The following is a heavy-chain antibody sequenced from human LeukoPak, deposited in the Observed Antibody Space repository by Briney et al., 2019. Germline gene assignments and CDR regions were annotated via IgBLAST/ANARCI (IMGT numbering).Heavy chain of an antibody. Sequence: ASVKVSRKVSVYTLTELLMHWVRQAPGKGREWMGGFYPVDGETIYAQNFQGRVTMTEDTSTDTAYMELSSLRSEDTAVYYCAVDSYGYGFFDYWGQGTLVTVSS. CDR1: VYTLTELL. J-gene: IGHJ4*02. CDR3: AVDSYGYGFFDY. CDR2: FYPVDGET. D-gene: IGHD5-18*01. V-gene: IGHV1-24*01.